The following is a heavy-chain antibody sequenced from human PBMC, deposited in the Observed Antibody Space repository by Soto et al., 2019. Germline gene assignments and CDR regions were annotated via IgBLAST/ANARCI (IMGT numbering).Heavy chain of an antibody. CDR1: GFTFSSYG. V-gene: IGHV3-30*18. Sequence: GGSLRLSCAASGFTFSSYGMHWVRQAPGKGLEWVAVISYDGSNKYYADSVKGRFTISRDNSKNTLYLQMNSLRAEDTAVYYCAKGLLMGYYYYGMDVWGQGTTVTVSS. J-gene: IGHJ6*02. CDR2: ISYDGSNK. D-gene: IGHD3-22*01. CDR3: AKGLLMGYYYYGMDV.